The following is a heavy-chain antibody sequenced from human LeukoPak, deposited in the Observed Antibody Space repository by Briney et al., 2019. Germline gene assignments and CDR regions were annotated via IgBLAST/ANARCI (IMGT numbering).Heavy chain of an antibody. Sequence: ASVKVSCKASGYTFTGYYMHWVRQATGQGLEWMGWMNPNSGNTGYAQKFQGRVTMTRNTSISTAYMELSSLRSEDTAVYYCARAPMVRGVISNRYWFDPWGQGTLVTVSS. J-gene: IGHJ5*02. CDR2: MNPNSGNT. CDR3: ARAPMVRGVISNRYWFDP. CDR1: GYTFTGYY. V-gene: IGHV1-8*02. D-gene: IGHD3-10*01.